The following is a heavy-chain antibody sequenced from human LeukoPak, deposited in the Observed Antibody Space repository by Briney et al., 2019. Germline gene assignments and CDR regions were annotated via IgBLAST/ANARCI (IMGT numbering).Heavy chain of an antibody. CDR3: ARDAIVRDYSNSDY. J-gene: IGHJ4*02. Sequence: ASVKGSCTASGYTITGYNIQWVRQAAGQGLTWMGWINPNSGGTNYAQKFQGRVTMTRDTSISTAYMELSRLTSDDTAVYYCARDAIVRDYSNSDYWGQGTLVTVSS. D-gene: IGHD4-11*01. CDR1: GYTITGYN. V-gene: IGHV1-2*02. CDR2: INPNSGGT.